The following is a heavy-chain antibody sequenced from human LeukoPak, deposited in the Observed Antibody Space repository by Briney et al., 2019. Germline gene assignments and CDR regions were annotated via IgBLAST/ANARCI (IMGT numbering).Heavy chain of an antibody. V-gene: IGHV4-4*07. J-gene: IGHJ4*02. Sequence: SETLSLTCTVSGGSISSYYWSWIRQPAGKGLEWIGRIYTSGSTNYNPSLKSRVTMSVDTSKNQFSPKLSSVTAADTAVYYCARSSDFWSGYYPFDYWGQGTLVTVSS. CDR2: IYTSGST. CDR1: GGSISSYY. CDR3: ARSSDFWSGYYPFDY. D-gene: IGHD3-3*01.